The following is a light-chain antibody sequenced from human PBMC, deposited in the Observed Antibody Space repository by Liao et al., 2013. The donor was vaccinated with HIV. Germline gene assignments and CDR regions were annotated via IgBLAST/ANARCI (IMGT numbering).Light chain of an antibody. CDR1: KLGDKY. CDR2: QDS. V-gene: IGLV3-1*01. CDR3: QTWDSSTACVV. J-gene: IGLJ2*01. Sequence: SYELTQPPSVSVSPGQTASITCSADKLGDKYVCWYQQKPGQSPVLVIYQDSMRPSGIPERYSGSNSGNSATLTISGTQAMDEADYYCQTWDSSTACVVFGGGDQADRP.